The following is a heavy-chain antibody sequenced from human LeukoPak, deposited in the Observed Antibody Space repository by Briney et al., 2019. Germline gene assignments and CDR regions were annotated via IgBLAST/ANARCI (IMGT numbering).Heavy chain of an antibody. CDR1: GDSVTSGDYY. Sequence: SETLSLTCTVSGDSVTSGDYYWTWIRQSPGKGLEWIGYIYYSGSTYYNPSLKSRVTISLDTSKNQFSLKLNSVTAADTAVYYCARHPPLPTSLIFDCWGQGTLVTVSS. CDR2: IYYSGST. J-gene: IGHJ4*02. D-gene: IGHD1-1*01. CDR3: ARHPPLPTSLIFDC. V-gene: IGHV4-30-4*01.